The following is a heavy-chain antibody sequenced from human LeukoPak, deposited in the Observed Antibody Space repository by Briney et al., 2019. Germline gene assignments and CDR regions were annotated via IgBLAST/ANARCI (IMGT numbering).Heavy chain of an antibody. J-gene: IGHJ4*02. D-gene: IGHD3-22*01. CDR3: ARLIADYYDSSGYDY. CDR2: IYYSGST. Sequence: PSETLSLTCTVSGGSISSSSYYWGWHRQPPGTGLEWIGSIYYSGSTYYNPSLKSRVTISVDTSKHHFSLKLSSVTAADTAVYYCARLIADYYDSSGYDYWGQGTLVTVSS. V-gene: IGHV4-39*01. CDR1: GGSISSSSYY.